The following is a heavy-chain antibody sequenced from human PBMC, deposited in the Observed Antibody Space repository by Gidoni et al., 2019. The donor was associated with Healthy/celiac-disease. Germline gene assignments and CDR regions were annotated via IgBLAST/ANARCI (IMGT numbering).Heavy chain of an antibody. CDR3: ARLAFEYGMDV. J-gene: IGHJ6*02. CDR2: ISYDGSNK. V-gene: IGHV3-30*04. Sequence: QVQLVESGGGVVEPGRSRRRYCAASGFPFSSYAMPWVRPAPGKGLEWVAVISYDGSNKYYADSVKGRFTISRDNSKNTLYLQMNSLRAEDTAVYYCARLAFEYGMDVWGQGTTVTVSS. CDR1: GFPFSSYA.